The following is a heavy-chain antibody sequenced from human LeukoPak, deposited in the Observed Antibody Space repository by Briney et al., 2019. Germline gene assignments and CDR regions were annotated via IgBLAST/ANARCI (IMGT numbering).Heavy chain of an antibody. J-gene: IGHJ4*02. CDR2: ISSSSSYI. CDR1: GFTFSSYS. Sequence: GGSLRLSCAASGFTFSSYSMNWVRQAPGKGPEWVSSISSSSSYIYYADSVKGRFTISRDNAKNSLYLQMNSLRAEDTAVYYCARREDSSGYNFDYWGQGTLVTVSS. D-gene: IGHD3-22*01. V-gene: IGHV3-21*01. CDR3: ARREDSSGYNFDY.